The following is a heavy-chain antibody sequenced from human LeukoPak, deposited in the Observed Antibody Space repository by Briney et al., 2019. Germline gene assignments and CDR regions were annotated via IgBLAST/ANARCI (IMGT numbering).Heavy chain of an antibody. CDR1: GGTFSSYA. D-gene: IGHD3-22*01. Sequence: ASVKVSCKASGGTFSSYAISWVRQAPGQGLEWMGGIIPIFGTANYAQKFQGRVTITADESTSTAYMELSSLRSEDTAVYYCARDDDSSGYSSHRGQGTLVTVSS. CDR3: ARDDDSSGYSSH. CDR2: IIPIFGTA. J-gene: IGHJ4*02. V-gene: IGHV1-69*13.